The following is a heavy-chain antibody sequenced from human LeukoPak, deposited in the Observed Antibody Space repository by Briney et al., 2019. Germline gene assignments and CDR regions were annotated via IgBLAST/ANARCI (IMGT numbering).Heavy chain of an antibody. CDR3: ASGYSGYDGPNQDSNTDY. J-gene: IGHJ4*02. CDR1: GFTFSSYG. Sequence: GGSLRLSCAASGFTFSSYGMHWVRQAPGKGLEWVAFIRYDGSNKYYADSVKGRFTISRDSSKNTLYLQMNSLRAEDTAVYYCASGYSGYDGPNQDSNTDYWGQGTLVTVSS. V-gene: IGHV3-30*02. D-gene: IGHD5-12*01. CDR2: IRYDGSNK.